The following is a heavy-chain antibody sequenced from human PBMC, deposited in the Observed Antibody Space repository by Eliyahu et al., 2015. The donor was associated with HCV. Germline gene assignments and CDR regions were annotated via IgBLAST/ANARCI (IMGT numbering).Heavy chain of an antibody. Sequence: QVQLQESGPGLVKPSETLSLTCTXSGXSXTPFYXXWIRXPPGQGLGWIGYIHFSGSTNYXPSLKSRVTIXVDTSKNQFSLNLTSVTAADTAMYYCASGGGGIAVTGTGGWFDPWGQGTLVTVSS. V-gene: IGHV4-59*01. CDR2: IHFSGST. CDR1: GXSXTPFY. CDR3: ASGGGGIAVTGTGGWFDP. D-gene: IGHD6-19*01. J-gene: IGHJ5*02.